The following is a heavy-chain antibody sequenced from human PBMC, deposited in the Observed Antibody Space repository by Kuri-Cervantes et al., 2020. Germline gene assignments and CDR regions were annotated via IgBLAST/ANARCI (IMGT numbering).Heavy chain of an antibody. J-gene: IGHJ4*02. CDR2: INAGNGNT. CDR1: GYTFTSYG. Sequence: ASVKVSCKASGYTFTSYGISWVRQAPGQRLEWMGWINAGNGNTKYSQKFQGRVTITRDTSASTAYMELSSLRSEDTAVYYCARGELYGSGNPSLDYWGQGTLVTVSS. D-gene: IGHD6-19*01. V-gene: IGHV1-3*01. CDR3: ARGELYGSGNPSLDY.